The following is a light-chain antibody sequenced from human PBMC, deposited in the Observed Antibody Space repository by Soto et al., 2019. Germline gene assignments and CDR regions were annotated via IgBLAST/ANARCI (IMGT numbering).Light chain of an antibody. V-gene: IGKV3-20*01. CDR3: HQYGASPWT. CDR1: QSVSSNY. Sequence: ENVLTQSPGTLSLSAGERATLSCRASQSVSSNYFAWFQQRPGQAPRLLIYGVSTRATGTPDRFSASGSATEFTLNINRLEPEDFAVYYCHQYGASPWTFGQGTKVDIK. J-gene: IGKJ1*01. CDR2: GVS.